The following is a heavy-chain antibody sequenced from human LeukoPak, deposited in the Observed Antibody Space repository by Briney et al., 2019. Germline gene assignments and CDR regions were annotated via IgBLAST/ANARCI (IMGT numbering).Heavy chain of an antibody. CDR3: ATHRVGRLPYSFDY. CDR2: IDPRDSYT. Sequence: GESLKISCKGSGYSFISFWISWVRQMPGKGLEWMGWIDPRDSYTNYSPSLLGHVTISADRSITTAYLQWSSLKASDTAIYYCATHRVGRLPYSFDYWGQGTLVTVSS. V-gene: IGHV5-10-1*01. D-gene: IGHD3/OR15-3a*01. CDR1: GYSFISFW. J-gene: IGHJ4*02.